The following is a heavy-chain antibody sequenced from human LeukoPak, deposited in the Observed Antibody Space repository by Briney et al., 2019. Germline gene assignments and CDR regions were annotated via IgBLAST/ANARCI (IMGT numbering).Heavy chain of an antibody. CDR2: IYHSGST. V-gene: IGHV4-38-2*01. CDR3: ASRSSTNIFDY. D-gene: IGHD2-2*01. J-gene: IGHJ4*02. Sequence: SETLSLTCAVSGYSISSGYYWGWIRQPPGEGLEWIGSIYHSGSTYYNPSLKGRVTISVDTSKNQFSLKLSSVTAADTAVYYCASRSSTNIFDYWGQGTLVTASS. CDR1: GYSISSGYY.